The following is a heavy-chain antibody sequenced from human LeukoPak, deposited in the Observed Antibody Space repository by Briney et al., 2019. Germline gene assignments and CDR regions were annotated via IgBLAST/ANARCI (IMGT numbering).Heavy chain of an antibody. CDR2: INPSGGST. CDR1: GYTFTSYY. D-gene: IGHD3-10*01. J-gene: IGHJ3*02. CDR3: ARGLLWFGESQDGDDAFDI. Sequence: ASVKVSCKASGYTFTSYYTHWVRQAPGQGLEWMGIINPSGGSTSYAQKFQGRVTMTRDTSTSTVYMELSSLRSEDTAVYYCARGLLWFGESQDGDDAFDIWGQGTMVTVSS. V-gene: IGHV1-46*01.